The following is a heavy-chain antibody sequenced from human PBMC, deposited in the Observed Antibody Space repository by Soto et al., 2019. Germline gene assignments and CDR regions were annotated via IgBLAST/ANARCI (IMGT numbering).Heavy chain of an antibody. CDR2: IIPIFGIG. J-gene: IGHJ6*02. CDR3: ARSAITLFGVVSIPPHYYSEMDV. Sequence: QVQLVQSGAEVKKPGSSVKVSCKASGGTFNGYAISWMRQAPGQGLEWMGGIIPIFGIGNDAQRFQGRVTITADESTGTAYMELSSLRSEDTGVYYCARSAITLFGVVSIPPHYYSEMDVWGQGTTVTVSS. V-gene: IGHV1-69*01. CDR1: GGTFNGYA. D-gene: IGHD3-3*01.